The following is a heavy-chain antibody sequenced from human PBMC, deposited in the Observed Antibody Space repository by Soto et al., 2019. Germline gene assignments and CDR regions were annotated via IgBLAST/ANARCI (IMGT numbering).Heavy chain of an antibody. J-gene: IGHJ4*02. D-gene: IGHD3-22*01. Sequence: GGSLRLSCAASGFTFSSYAMHWVRQAPGKGLEWVAVISYDGSNKYYADSVKGRFTISRDNSKNTLYLQMNSLRAEDTAVYYCARVRSSGYYLYYFDYWGQGTLVTVSS. CDR2: ISYDGSNK. CDR3: ARVRSSGYYLYYFDY. V-gene: IGHV3-30-3*01. CDR1: GFTFSSYA.